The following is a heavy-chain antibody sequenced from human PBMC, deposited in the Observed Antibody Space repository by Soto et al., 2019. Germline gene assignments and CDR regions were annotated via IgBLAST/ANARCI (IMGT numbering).Heavy chain of an antibody. V-gene: IGHV4-39*01. CDR2: AYFSGGNT. D-gene: IGHD6-25*01. Sequence: SETLSLPCSVSGDSMRGYHFYWGWIRQAPGKGLEWIGSAYFSGGNTYYIPSLKSRVSISVDTSKNKFSLRLTSLTAADTAVYFCAYGSSSAWIDYWGQGTLVTVSS. J-gene: IGHJ4*02. CDR1: GDSMRGYHFY. CDR3: AYGSSSAWIDY.